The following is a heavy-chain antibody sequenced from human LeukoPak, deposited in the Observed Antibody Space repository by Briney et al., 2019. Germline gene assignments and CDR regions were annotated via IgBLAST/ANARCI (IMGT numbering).Heavy chain of an antibody. V-gene: IGHV3-43*02. J-gene: IGHJ3*02. CDR2: ISGDGGST. D-gene: IGHD3-10*01. CDR1: GFTFDDYA. Sequence: PGGSLRLSCAASGFTFDDYAMHRVRQAPGKGLEWVSLISGDGGSTYYADSVKGRFTISRDNSKNSLYLQMNSLRTEDTALYYCSKDIEGNFGHDAFDIWGQGTMVTVSS. CDR3: SKDIEGNFGHDAFDI.